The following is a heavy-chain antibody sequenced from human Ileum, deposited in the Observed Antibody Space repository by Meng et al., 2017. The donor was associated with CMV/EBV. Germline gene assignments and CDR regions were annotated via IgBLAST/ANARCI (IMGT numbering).Heavy chain of an antibody. CDR3: ARGLWELPLDY. V-gene: IGHV1-8*01. Sequence: SYKASGYTFTNYGINWVRQATGKGPEWMGWMNSKNGRVSYAEKFQGRVTMTRDTSISTAFLELSSLTSEDTAVYYCARGLWELPLDYWGQGTLVTVSS. CDR2: MNSKNGRV. J-gene: IGHJ4*02. CDR1: GYTFTNYG. D-gene: IGHD1-26*01.